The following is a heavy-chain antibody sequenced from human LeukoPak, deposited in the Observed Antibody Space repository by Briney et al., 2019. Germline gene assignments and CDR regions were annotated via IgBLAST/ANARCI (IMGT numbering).Heavy chain of an antibody. D-gene: IGHD1-14*01. Sequence: VKVSCEASGGTFSSYAISWVRQAPGQGLEWMGRIIPIFGTANYAQKFQGRVTITTDESTSTAYMELSSLRSEDTAVYYCARGVGREPFDYWGQGTLVTVSS. CDR2: IIPIFGTA. CDR1: GGTFSSYA. J-gene: IGHJ4*02. CDR3: ARGVGREPFDY. V-gene: IGHV1-69*13.